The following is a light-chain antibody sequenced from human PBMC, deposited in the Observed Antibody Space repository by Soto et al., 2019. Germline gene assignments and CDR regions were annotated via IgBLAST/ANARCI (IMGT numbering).Light chain of an antibody. V-gene: IGKV1-8*01. CDR3: QQYYSYPTT. J-gene: IGKJ3*01. CDR1: QGISSY. Sequence: AIRMTQSPSSFSASTGDRVTITCRAGQGISSYLAWYQQKPGKAPKLLIYSASTLQSGVPSRFSGSGSGTDFTLTISGLQSEDFATYYCQQYYSYPTTFGPGAKVDIK. CDR2: SAS.